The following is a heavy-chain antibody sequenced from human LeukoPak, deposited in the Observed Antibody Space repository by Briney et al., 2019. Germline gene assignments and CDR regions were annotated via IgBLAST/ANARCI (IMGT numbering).Heavy chain of an antibody. CDR3: ARRSRYSGYEFDY. Sequence: GGSLRLSGAASGFTFSSYWMSWVRQAPGKGLEWVANIKQDGSEKYYVDSVKGRFTISRDNAKNSLYLQMNSLRAEDTAVYYCARRSRYSGYEFDYWGQGTLVTVSS. CDR1: GFTFSSYW. J-gene: IGHJ4*02. CDR2: IKQDGSEK. V-gene: IGHV3-7*01. D-gene: IGHD5-12*01.